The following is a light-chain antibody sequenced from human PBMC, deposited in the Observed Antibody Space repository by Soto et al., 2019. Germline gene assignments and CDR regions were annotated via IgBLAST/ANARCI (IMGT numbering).Light chain of an antibody. CDR2: EAS. J-gene: IGKJ1*01. V-gene: IGKV3-20*01. CDR3: QQYADSPRT. Sequence: EIVLTQSPGTLSLSPGEKATLSCRASQSISIHLAWYQQKPGQAPRLLIYEASTRITGIPDRFIGVGSGADFTLTISRLDPEDFAVYYCQQYADSPRTFGQGTMVEIK. CDR1: QSISIH.